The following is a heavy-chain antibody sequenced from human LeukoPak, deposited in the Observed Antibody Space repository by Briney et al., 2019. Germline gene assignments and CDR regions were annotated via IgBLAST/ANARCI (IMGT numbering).Heavy chain of an antibody. V-gene: IGHV3-23*01. CDR2: ISGSGGST. J-gene: IGHJ4*02. Sequence: GGSLRLSRAASGFTFSSYAMSWVRQAPGKGLEWVSAISGSGGSTYYADSVKGRFTISRDNSKNTLYLQMNSLRAEDTAVYYCAKGGVGDCSSTSCYTFDYWGQGTLVTVSS. D-gene: IGHD2-2*02. CDR3: AKGGVGDCSSTSCYTFDY. CDR1: GFTFSSYA.